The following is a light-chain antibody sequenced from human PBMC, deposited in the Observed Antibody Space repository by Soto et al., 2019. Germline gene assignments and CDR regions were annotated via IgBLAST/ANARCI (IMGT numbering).Light chain of an antibody. CDR2: SNN. J-gene: IGLJ1*01. Sequence: QSVLTQPPSASGTPGQRGTISCSGSSSNIGSNPVNWYQQLPGTAPKLLIYSNNQRPSGVPDRFSGSKSGTSASLAISGLQSEDEADYYCAAWDDSLNGHVFGTGTKLTVL. V-gene: IGLV1-44*01. CDR1: SSNIGSNP. CDR3: AAWDDSLNGHV.